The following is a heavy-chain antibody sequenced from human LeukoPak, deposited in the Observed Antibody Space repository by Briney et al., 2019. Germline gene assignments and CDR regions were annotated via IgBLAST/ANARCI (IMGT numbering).Heavy chain of an antibody. CDR2: IFHSGGT. CDR1: GGSISSSNW. Sequence: SGTLSLTCAVSGGSISSSNWWSWVRPPPGKGLEWIGEIFHSGGTNYNPSLKSRVTISVDKSKNQFSLKLSSVTAADTAVYYCARGSRYCGGDCYSPWRGQGSWGQGTLVTVSS. CDR3: ARGSRYCGGDCYSPWRGQGS. D-gene: IGHD2-21*02. V-gene: IGHV4-4*02. J-gene: IGHJ5*02.